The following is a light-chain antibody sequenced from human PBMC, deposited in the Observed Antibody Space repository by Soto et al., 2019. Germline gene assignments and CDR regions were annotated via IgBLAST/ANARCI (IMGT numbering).Light chain of an antibody. CDR1: NSNIGRNT. Sequence: QSVLTQPPSASGTPGQRVTISCSGSNSNIGRNTVSWYQQVPGTAPKSLIYSNDQRPSGVPDRISGSRSGTSASLAISGLQSGDEAEYYCAAWDDTLGARVFGGGTKLTVL. J-gene: IGLJ2*01. CDR2: SND. V-gene: IGLV1-44*01. CDR3: AAWDDTLGARV.